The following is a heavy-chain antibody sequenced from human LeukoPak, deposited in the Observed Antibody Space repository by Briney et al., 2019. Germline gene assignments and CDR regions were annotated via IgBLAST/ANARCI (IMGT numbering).Heavy chain of an antibody. J-gene: IGHJ4*02. CDR3: ARAYGITGRVNFDY. V-gene: IGHV4-59*12. Sequence: PSETLSLTCTVSGGSISSYYWSWIRQPPGKGLEWIGYIYYSGSTNYNPSLKSRVTISVDTSKNQFSLKLSSVTAADTAVYYCARAYGITGRVNFDYWGQGTLVTVSS. D-gene: IGHD3-10*01. CDR2: IYYSGST. CDR1: GGSISSYY.